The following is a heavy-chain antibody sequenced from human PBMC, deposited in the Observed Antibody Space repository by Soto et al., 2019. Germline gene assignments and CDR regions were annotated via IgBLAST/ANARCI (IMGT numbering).Heavy chain of an antibody. V-gene: IGHV1-46*01. Sequence: ASVKVSCKASGYTFTSYYMHWVRQAPGQGLEWMGIINPSGGSTSYAQKFQGRVTMTRDTSTSTVYMELSSLRSEDTAVYYCARFGAPGGASGVVVITSYYFDYWGQGTLVTVSS. D-gene: IGHD3-22*01. CDR1: GYTFTSYY. J-gene: IGHJ4*02. CDR2: INPSGGST. CDR3: ARFGAPGGASGVVVITSYYFDY.